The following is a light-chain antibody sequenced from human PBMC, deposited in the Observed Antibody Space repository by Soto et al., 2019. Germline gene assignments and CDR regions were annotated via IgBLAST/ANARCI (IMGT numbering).Light chain of an antibody. Sequence: QSVLTQPASMSGSPGQSITISCTGTSSDVGGYNYVSWYQRHPGKVPKLMIYEVSNRPSGVSNRFSGSKSGNTASLTISGLQAEDEADYYCSSSTINNTVLFGGGTKLTVL. CDR2: EVS. V-gene: IGLV2-14*01. CDR3: SSSTINNTVL. CDR1: SSDVGGYNY. J-gene: IGLJ2*01.